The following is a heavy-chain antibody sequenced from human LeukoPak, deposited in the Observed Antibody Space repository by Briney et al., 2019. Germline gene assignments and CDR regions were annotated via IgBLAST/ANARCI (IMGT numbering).Heavy chain of an antibody. V-gene: IGHV3-48*03. CDR3: ARGPLHVVVPAATWFDP. D-gene: IGHD2-2*01. Sequence: GGSLRLSCAASGFTFSTYEMNWVRQAPGKGLEWVSYISSSGSTIYYADSVKGRFTISRDNAKNSLYLQMNSLRAEDTAVYYCARGPLHVVVPAATWFDPWGQGIRVPVSS. CDR1: GFTFSTYE. CDR2: ISSSGSTI. J-gene: IGHJ5*02.